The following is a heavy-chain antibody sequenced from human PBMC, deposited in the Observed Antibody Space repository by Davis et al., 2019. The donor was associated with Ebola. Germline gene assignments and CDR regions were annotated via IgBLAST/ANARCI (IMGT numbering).Heavy chain of an antibody. Sequence: PGGSLRLSCAASGFTFSSYAMHWVRQAPGKGLEYVSAISSNGGSTYYANSVKGRFTISRDNSKNTLYLQMGSLRAEDMAVYYCARVLAARPWYFDLWGRGTLVTVSS. J-gene: IGHJ2*01. CDR3: ARVLAARPWYFDL. CDR2: ISSNGGST. V-gene: IGHV3-64*01. D-gene: IGHD6-6*01. CDR1: GFTFSSYA.